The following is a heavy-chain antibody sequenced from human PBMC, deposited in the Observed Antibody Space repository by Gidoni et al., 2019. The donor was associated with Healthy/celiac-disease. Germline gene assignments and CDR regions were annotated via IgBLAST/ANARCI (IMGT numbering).Heavy chain of an antibody. CDR2: ISSSSSTI. D-gene: IGHD6-13*01. CDR3: ARDSVWGSSSWFYFDY. Sequence: VESGGGLVQPGGSLRLSCAASGFTFSSYSMNWVRQAPGKGLEWVSYISSSSSTIYYADSVKGRFTISRDNAKNSLYLQMNSLRAEDTAVYYCARDSVWGSSSWFYFDYWGQGTLVTVSS. J-gene: IGHJ4*02. CDR1: GFTFSSYS. V-gene: IGHV3-48*01.